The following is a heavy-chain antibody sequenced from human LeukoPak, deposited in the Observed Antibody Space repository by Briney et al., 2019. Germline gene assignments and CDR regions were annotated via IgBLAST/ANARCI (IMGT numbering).Heavy chain of an antibody. CDR1: GYTFTGYY. CDR3: ARALYSGSYYADY. V-gene: IGHV1-2*02. D-gene: IGHD1-26*01. Sequence: ASVKVSCKASGYTFTGYYMHWVRQAPGQGLEWMGWINPNSGGTNYAQKFQGRVTMTRDTSISTAYMELSSLRSEDTAVYYCARALYSGSYYADYWGQGTLVTVSS. J-gene: IGHJ4*02. CDR2: INPNSGGT.